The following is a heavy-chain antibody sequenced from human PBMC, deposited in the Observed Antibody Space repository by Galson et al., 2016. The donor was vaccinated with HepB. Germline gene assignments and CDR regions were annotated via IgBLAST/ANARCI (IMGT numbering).Heavy chain of an antibody. CDR2: IHHSGAT. Sequence: SETLSLTCAVSGDSVSGTNYWSWVRQSPGAGLEWIGEIHHSGATNYNPSLKSRVTLSVDKSNNHFSLELTAVTAADTDVYSCVRHCGGGDCYRAFDVWGQGTMVTVSS. J-gene: IGHJ3*01. CDR3: VRHCGGGDCYRAFDV. V-gene: IGHV4-4*02. CDR1: GDSVSGTNY. D-gene: IGHD2-21*02.